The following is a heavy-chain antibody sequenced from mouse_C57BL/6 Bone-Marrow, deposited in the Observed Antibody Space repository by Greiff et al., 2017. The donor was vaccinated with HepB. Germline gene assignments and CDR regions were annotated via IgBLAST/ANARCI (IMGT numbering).Heavy chain of an antibody. D-gene: IGHD2-4*01. CDR3: SGDSAVYYCAWGDDYTSAWFAY. V-gene: IGHV1-87*01. CDR2: GQGLQWIG. J-gene: IGHJ3*01. CDR1: YTFSRRVH. Sequence: QVQLQQSGPELARPWASVKISCQAFYTFSRRVHFAIRDTNYWMQWVKQRPGQGLQWIGAIYPGNGDTSYNQKFKGKATLTADKSSSTAYMQLSSLTSGDSAVYYCAWGDDYTSAWFAYWGQGTLVTVSA.